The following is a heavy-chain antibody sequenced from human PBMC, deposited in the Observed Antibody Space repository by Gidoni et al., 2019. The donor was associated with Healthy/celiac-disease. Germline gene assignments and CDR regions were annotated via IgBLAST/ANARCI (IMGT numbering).Heavy chain of an antibody. Sequence: QVQLVQSGAEVKKPGASVKVSCKASGYTFTSYAMHWVRQAPGQRLEWMGWINAGTGNTKYSQKFQGRVTITRDTSASTAYMELSSLRSEDTAVYYCARVSLNVVAGDLYTWFDPWGQGTLVTVSS. CDR3: ARVSLNVVAGDLYTWFDP. CDR1: GYTFTSYA. D-gene: IGHD6-19*01. J-gene: IGHJ5*02. V-gene: IGHV1-3*01. CDR2: INAGTGNT.